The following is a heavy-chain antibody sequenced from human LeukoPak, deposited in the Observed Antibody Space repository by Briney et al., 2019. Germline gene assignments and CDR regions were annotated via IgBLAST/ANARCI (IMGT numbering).Heavy chain of an antibody. D-gene: IGHD3-3*01. Sequence: SETLSLTCTVSGGSISSYYWSWIRQPAGKGLEWIGRIYTSGSTNYSPSLKSRVTMSVDTSKNQFPLKLSSVTAADTAVYYCARGPMFFGVAYCDYWGQGTLVTVSS. J-gene: IGHJ4*02. CDR2: IYTSGST. V-gene: IGHV4-4*07. CDR1: GGSISSYY. CDR3: ARGPMFFGVAYCDY.